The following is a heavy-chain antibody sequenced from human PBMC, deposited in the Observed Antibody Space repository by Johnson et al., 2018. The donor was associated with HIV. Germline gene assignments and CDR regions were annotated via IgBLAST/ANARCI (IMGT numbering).Heavy chain of an antibody. CDR3: ARDVTAGNDAFDI. J-gene: IGHJ3*02. CDR1: GFTVRSNY. D-gene: IGHD1-1*01. Sequence: VQLVESGGGLVQPGGSLRLSCVASGFTVRSNYMSWVRQAPGKGLEWVSVIYIGGRSYYADSVKGRLTLSRDNSNNTLYLQMNSLRAEDTAVYYCARDVTAGNDAFDIWGQGTMVTVSS. CDR2: IYIGGRS. V-gene: IGHV3-66*02.